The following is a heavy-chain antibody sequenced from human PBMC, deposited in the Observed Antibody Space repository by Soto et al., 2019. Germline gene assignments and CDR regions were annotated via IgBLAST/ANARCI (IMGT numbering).Heavy chain of an antibody. V-gene: IGHV3-30*18. CDR1: GFTFSSYG. CDR2: ISYDGSNK. J-gene: IGHJ6*02. CDR3: AKDRELLVRGVMIHYYYGMDV. D-gene: IGHD3-10*01. Sequence: LRLSCAASGFTFSSYGMHWVRQAPGKGLEWVAVISYDGSNKYYADSVKGRFTISRDNSKNTLYLQMNSLRAEDTAVYYCAKDRELLVRGVMIHYYYGMDVWGQGTTVTVSS.